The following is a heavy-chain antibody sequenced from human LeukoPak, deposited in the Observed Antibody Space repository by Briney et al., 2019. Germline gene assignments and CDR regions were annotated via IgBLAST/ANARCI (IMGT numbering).Heavy chain of an antibody. Sequence: SETLSLTCTVSGYSISSGYYWGWIRQPPGKGLEWIGSIYYSGSTYYNPSLKSRVTISVDTSKNQFSLKLSSVTAADTAVYYCARLDAAAGHDYWGQGTLVTVSS. D-gene: IGHD6-13*01. J-gene: IGHJ4*02. CDR1: GYSISSGYY. CDR3: ARLDAAAGHDY. V-gene: IGHV4-38-2*02. CDR2: IYYSGST.